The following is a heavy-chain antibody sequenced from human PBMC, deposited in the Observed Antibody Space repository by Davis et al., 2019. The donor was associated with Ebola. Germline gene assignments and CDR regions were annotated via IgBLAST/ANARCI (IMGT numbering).Heavy chain of an antibody. CDR3: AKDPQWIQLWLDAFDI. CDR1: GFTFSDYY. D-gene: IGHD5-18*01. J-gene: IGHJ3*02. V-gene: IGHV3-23*01. CDR2: ISGSGGST. Sequence: GESLKISCAASGFTFSDYYMSWVCQAPGKGLEWVSAISGSGGSTYYADSVKGRFTISRDNSKNTLYLQMNSLRAEDTAVYYCAKDPQWIQLWLDAFDIWGQGTMVTVSS.